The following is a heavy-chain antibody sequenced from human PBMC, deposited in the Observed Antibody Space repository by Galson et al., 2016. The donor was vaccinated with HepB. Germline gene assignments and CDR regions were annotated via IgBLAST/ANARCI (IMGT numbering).Heavy chain of an antibody. V-gene: IGHV1-69*01. Sequence: SGGTFSSYAFSWVRQAPGQGLEWMGGIIPIFGSANYAQKFQGRVTITADESTSTAYKELSSLRSEDTAVYYCARGIIPAAPPDYWGQGTLVTVSS. CDR3: ARGIIPAAPPDY. CDR1: GGTFSSYA. J-gene: IGHJ4*02. D-gene: IGHD2-2*01. CDR2: IIPIFGSA.